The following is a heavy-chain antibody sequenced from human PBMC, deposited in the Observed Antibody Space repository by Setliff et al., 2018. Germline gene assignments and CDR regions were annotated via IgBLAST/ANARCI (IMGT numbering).Heavy chain of an antibody. CDR2: IYYGGST. CDR3: ARSQSGSYFYYYYYGMDV. V-gene: IGHV4-59*01. D-gene: IGHD1-26*01. CDR1: GGSISDYY. J-gene: IGHJ6*02. Sequence: ASETLSLTCTVSGGSISDYYWSWIRQAPGKGLEWIGYIYYGGSTNYNPSLNSRVAISVDTSENQFSLRLNSVTAADTAVYYCARSQSGSYFYYYYYGMDVWGQGTTVTVSS.